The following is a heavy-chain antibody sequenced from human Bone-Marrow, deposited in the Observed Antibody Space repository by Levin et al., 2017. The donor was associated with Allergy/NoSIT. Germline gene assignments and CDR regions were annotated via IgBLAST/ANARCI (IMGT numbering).Heavy chain of an antibody. Sequence: GGSLRLSCAASGFTFSDYYMSWIRQAPGKGLEWVSYISSSGSTIYYADSVKGRFTISRDNAKNSLYLQMNSLRAEDTAVYYCAREMVGATTGDDAFDIWGQGTMVTVSS. CDR1: GFTFSDYY. V-gene: IGHV3-11*01. J-gene: IGHJ3*02. D-gene: IGHD1-26*01. CDR2: ISSSGSTI. CDR3: AREMVGATTGDDAFDI.